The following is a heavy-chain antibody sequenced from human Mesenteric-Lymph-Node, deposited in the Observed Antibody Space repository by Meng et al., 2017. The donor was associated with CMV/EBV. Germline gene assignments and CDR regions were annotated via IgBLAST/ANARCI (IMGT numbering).Heavy chain of an antibody. D-gene: IGHD2-8*01. V-gene: IGHV3-74*01. CDR1: GFTFSSYA. CDR3: SRGVYYFDY. Sequence: GGSLRLSCAASGFTFSSYAMHWVRQAPGKGLVWVSRIDTDASSTVYADSVKGRFTVSRDNAKNTLFLQMNSLTVEDTAVYYCSRGVYYFDYWGQGTLVTVSS. CDR2: IDTDASST. J-gene: IGHJ4*02.